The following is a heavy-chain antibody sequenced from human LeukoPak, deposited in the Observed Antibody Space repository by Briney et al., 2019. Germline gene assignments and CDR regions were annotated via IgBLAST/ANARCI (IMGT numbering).Heavy chain of an antibody. CDR2: IYYSGST. J-gene: IGHJ5*02. V-gene: IGHV4-31*02. CDR1: GFTFSDYY. Sequence: LRLSCAASGFTFSDYYMSWIRQHPGKGLEWIGYIYYSGSTYYNPSLKSRVTISVDTSKNQFSLKLSSVTAADTAVYYCARGLSGHLRWFDPWGQGTLVTVSS. D-gene: IGHD5-12*01. CDR3: ARGLSGHLRWFDP.